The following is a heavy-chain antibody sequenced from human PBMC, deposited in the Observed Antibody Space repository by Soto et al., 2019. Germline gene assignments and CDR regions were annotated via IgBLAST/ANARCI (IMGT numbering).Heavy chain of an antibody. J-gene: IGHJ6*02. Sequence: QVQLVQSGAAVKKPGSSVKVSCKASGGTFSSYAISWVRQAPGQGLEWMGGIIPIFGTADYAQKFQGRVTITADESTSTAYMELSSLSSEDTAVYYCATQGLPNYYYSGMDGWGQGTTVTVSS. V-gene: IGHV1-69*12. D-gene: IGHD5-18*01. CDR3: ATQGLPNYYYSGMDG. CDR2: IIPIFGTA. CDR1: GGTFSSYA.